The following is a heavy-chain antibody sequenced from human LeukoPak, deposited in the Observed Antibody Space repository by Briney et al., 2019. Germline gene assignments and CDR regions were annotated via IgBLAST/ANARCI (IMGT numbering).Heavy chain of an antibody. D-gene: IGHD1/OR15-1a*01. CDR1: GGTFSTYA. CDR3: ARDAHYVSGTINGMDV. J-gene: IGHJ6*02. CDR2: IIPMYGIT. Sequence: ASVKVCCKASGGTFSTYAITWVRQAPGQGLEWMGRIIPMYGITNYAQKFQGRVTIIADKSTSTAYMELSSLRSADTAVYFCARDAHYVSGTINGMDVWGQGTTVSVSS. V-gene: IGHV1-69*04.